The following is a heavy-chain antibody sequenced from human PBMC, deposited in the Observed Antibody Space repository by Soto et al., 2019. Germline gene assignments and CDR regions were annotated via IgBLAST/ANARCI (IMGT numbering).Heavy chain of an antibody. CDR3: AHVRDSHYYGSGSYYPRDY. CDR2: IYWNDDK. Sequence: SGPTLVNPTQTLTLTCTFSGFSLSTSGVGVGWIRQPPGKALEWLALIYWNDDKRYSPSLKSRLTITKDTSKNQVVLTMTNMDPVDTATYYCAHVRDSHYYGSGSYYPRDYWGQGTPVTVSS. CDR1: GFSLSTSGVG. J-gene: IGHJ4*02. D-gene: IGHD3-10*01. V-gene: IGHV2-5*01.